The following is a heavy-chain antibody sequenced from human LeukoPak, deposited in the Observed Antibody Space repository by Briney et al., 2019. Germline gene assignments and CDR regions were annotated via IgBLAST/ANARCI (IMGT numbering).Heavy chain of an antibody. CDR1: GYTFTGYY. CDR3: AGGGGNLPIYAFDF. J-gene: IGHJ3*01. V-gene: IGHV1-2*02. D-gene: IGHD4-23*01. Sequence: ASVKVSCKASGYTFTGYYIHWVRQAPGQGLEWMGWIYPDSGGTYYAQRFQGGVTMTRDTSINTAYMELSRLRSDDSAVYYCAGGGGNLPIYAFDFWGRGSMVTVSS. CDR2: IYPDSGGT.